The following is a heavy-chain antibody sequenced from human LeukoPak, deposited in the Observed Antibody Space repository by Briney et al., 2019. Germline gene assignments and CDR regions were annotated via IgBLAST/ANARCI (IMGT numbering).Heavy chain of an antibody. CDR2: ISASGGFT. CDR1: GFTFSSYA. V-gene: IGHV3-23*01. D-gene: IGHD1-26*01. J-gene: IGHJ6*02. Sequence: GGSLRLSCVVSGFTFSSYAMNWVRQSPGKGLEWVSCISASGGFTYYRDSVKGRFTISRDNSKNTLFMQMNSLRDEDTALYYCAKYVGQSGSNYYGLDVWGQGTAVTVSS. CDR3: AKYVGQSGSNYYGLDV.